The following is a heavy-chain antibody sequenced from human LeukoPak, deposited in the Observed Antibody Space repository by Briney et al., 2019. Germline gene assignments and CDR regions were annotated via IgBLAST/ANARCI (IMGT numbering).Heavy chain of an antibody. CDR1: GFTFSNYG. V-gene: IGHV3-33*01. D-gene: IGHD2-21*01. J-gene: IGHJ4*02. CDR3: VRTGVLWWGRRVCYFDY. Sequence: PGRSLRLSCAASGFTFSNYGMHWVRQAPGKGLEWVAVIWYDGSNKKYADSVKGRFTISRDNSKNTLDLQMNSLRAEDTAVYYCVRTGVLWWGRRVCYFDYWGQGTLVTVSS. CDR2: IWYDGSNK.